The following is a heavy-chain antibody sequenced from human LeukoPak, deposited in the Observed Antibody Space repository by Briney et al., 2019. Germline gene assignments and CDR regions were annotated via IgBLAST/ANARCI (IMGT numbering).Heavy chain of an antibody. CDR1: GGSISSSSYY. CDR2: ISYSGSI. Sequence: PSETLSLTCTVSGGSISSSSYYWGWIRQPPGKGLEWIGSISYSGSIYYTPSLKSRVTISVDTSKNQFSLKLNPVTAADTAVYYCARAPPQYYYGSGNRSYFDYWGQGTLVTVSS. J-gene: IGHJ4*02. V-gene: IGHV4-39*01. D-gene: IGHD3-10*01. CDR3: ARAPPQYYYGSGNRSYFDY.